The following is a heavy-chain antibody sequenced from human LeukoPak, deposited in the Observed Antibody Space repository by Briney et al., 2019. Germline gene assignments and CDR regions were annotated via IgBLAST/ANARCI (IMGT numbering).Heavy chain of an antibody. Sequence: GRSLRLSCAASGFTFSSYGMHWVRQAPGKGLEWVAVIWYDGSNKYYADSVKGRFTISRDNSKNTLYLQMNSLRAEDTAVYYCARDLSTPIAVARCYYYGMDVWGQGTTVTVSS. CDR1: GFTFSSYG. CDR2: IWYDGSNK. V-gene: IGHV3-33*01. CDR3: ARDLSTPIAVARCYYYGMDV. D-gene: IGHD6-19*01. J-gene: IGHJ6*02.